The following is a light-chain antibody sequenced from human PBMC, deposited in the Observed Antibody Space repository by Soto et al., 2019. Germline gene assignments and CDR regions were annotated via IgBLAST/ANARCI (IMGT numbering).Light chain of an antibody. V-gene: IGLV2-14*01. CDR2: EVN. J-gene: IGLJ3*02. CDR3: NSYRSGSAFWV. CDR1: SSDVGGYSH. Sequence: QSALTQPASVSGSPGQPITISCSGTSSDVGGYSHVSWYQHHPGKAPKLIIYEVNSRPSGVSNRFSGSKSGNTASLTISGLQAEDEADYYCNSYRSGSAFWVFGGGTKLTVL.